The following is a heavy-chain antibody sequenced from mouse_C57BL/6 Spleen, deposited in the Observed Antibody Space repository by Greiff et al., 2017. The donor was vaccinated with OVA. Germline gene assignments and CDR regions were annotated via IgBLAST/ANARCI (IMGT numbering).Heavy chain of an antibody. CDR1: GYTFTSYW. Sequence: QVQLQQPGAELVKPGASVKLSCKASGYTFTSYWMHWVKQRPGQGLEWIGMIHPNSGSTNYNEKFKSKATLTVDTSSSTAYMQLSSLTSEDSAVYYCARFGTTPGYAMDYWGQGTSVTVSS. J-gene: IGHJ4*01. CDR2: IHPNSGST. V-gene: IGHV1-64*01. CDR3: ARFGTTPGYAMDY. D-gene: IGHD1-1*01.